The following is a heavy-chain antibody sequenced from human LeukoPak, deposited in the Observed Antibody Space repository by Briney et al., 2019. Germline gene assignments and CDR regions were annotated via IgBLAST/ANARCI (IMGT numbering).Heavy chain of an antibody. CDR3: ARDKYYYGSGSYSGYYLDV. D-gene: IGHD3-10*01. CDR1: GYTFTSYG. V-gene: IGHV1-46*01. J-gene: IGHJ6*03. CDR2: INPSGGDT. Sequence: ASVKVSCKASGYTFTSYGISWVRQAPGQGLEWLGIINPSGGDTIYAQKFQGRVTMTRDMSTSTVYMQLSSLASEDTAVYYCARDKYYYGSGSYSGYYLDVWGKGTTVTVSS.